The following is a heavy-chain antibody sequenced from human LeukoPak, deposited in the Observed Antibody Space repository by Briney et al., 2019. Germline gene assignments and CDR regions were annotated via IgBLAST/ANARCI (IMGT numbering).Heavy chain of an antibody. Sequence: SETLSLTCTVSGGSISSSSYYWGWIRQPPGKGLEWIGEINHSGSTNYNPSLKSRVTISVDTSKNQFSLKLSSVTAADTAVYYCARGFISSGWYNYYYYYMDVWGKGTTVTVSS. CDR2: INHSGST. CDR1: GGSISSSSYY. CDR3: ARGFISSGWYNYYYYYMDV. J-gene: IGHJ6*03. D-gene: IGHD6-19*01. V-gene: IGHV4-39*07.